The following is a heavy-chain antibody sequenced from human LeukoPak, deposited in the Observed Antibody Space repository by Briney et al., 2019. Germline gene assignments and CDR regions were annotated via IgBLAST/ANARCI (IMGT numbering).Heavy chain of an antibody. CDR2: IIPILGIA. J-gene: IGHJ1*01. CDR1: GGTFSSYA. D-gene: IGHD4-23*01. V-gene: IGHV1-69*04. CDR3: ARPDYGGNAEPEYFQH. Sequence: SVKVSCKASGGTFSSYAISWVRQAPGQGLEWMGRIIPILGIANYAQKFQGRVTITADKSTSTAYMELSGLRSEDTAVYYCARPDYGGNAEPEYFQHWGQGTLVTVSS.